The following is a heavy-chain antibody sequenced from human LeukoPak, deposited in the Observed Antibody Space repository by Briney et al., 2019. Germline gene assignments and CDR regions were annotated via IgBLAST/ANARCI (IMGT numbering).Heavy chain of an antibody. CDR1: GGSISSGSYY. V-gene: IGHV4-61*02. D-gene: IGHD3-3*01. Sequence: PSETLSLTCTVSGGSISSGSYYWSWIRQPAGKGLEWIGRIYTSGSTNYNPSLKSRVTISVDTSKNQFSLKLSSVTAADTAVYYCARGGPLRFLEWPPEDLDYWGQGTLVTVSS. CDR2: IYTSGST. CDR3: ARGGPLRFLEWPPEDLDY. J-gene: IGHJ4*02.